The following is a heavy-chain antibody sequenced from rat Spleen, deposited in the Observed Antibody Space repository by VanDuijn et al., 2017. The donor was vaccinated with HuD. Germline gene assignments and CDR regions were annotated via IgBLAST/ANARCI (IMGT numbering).Heavy chain of an antibody. CDR2: MRFDGGT. D-gene: IGHD5-1*01. J-gene: IGHJ2*01. CDR1: GFSLSGNI. Sequence: QVQLRESGPGLVQSSQTLSLTCNVSGFSLSGNIVHWVRQPPGKGLEWMGRMRFDGGTAYNSFFKSRLSISRDTSKSQVFLKMNSLQTEDTAIYFCARKVGRWRDYFDYWGQGVMVTVSS. CDR3: ARKVGRWRDYFDY. V-gene: IGHV2S30*01.